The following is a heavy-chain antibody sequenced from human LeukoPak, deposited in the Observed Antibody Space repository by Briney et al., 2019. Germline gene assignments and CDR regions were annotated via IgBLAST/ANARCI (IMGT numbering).Heavy chain of an antibody. CDR2: INHSGST. V-gene: IGHV4-34*01. CDR3: ASHLLGAAARFDY. CDR1: GGSFSGYY. D-gene: IGHD6-13*01. Sequence: SETLSLTCAVYGGSFSGYYWSWIRQPPGKGLEWIGEINHSGSTNYNPSLKSRVTISVDTSKNQFSLKLSSMTAADTAVYYCASHLLGAAARFDYWGQGTLVTVSS. J-gene: IGHJ4*02.